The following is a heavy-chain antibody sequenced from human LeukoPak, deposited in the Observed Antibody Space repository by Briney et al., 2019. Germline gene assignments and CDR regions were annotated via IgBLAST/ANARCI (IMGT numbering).Heavy chain of an antibody. V-gene: IGHV3-66*01. Sequence: GGTLRLSCAASGFTVSNNFMSWVCKPPQKSREWVALIYRSSRTYYAVDVKGRFTISRENSENAVYLQMSCRRPEDTGVYYGAGFSHRGFWGQGTMVTVSS. CDR1: GFTVSNNF. CDR3: AGFSHRGF. CDR2: IYRSSRT. J-gene: IGHJ4*02.